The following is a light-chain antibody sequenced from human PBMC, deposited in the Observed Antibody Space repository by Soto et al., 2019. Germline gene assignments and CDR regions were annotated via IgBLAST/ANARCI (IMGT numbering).Light chain of an antibody. CDR2: DAS. CDR3: QPYNSFSGT. J-gene: IGKJ1*01. Sequence: DIQMTQSPSTLSASVGDRATITCRASQTISSWLAWYQQKPGKAPKLLIYDASSLESGVPSRFSGRGSGTQFTLTISSLQPDDFATYYCQPYNSFSGTFGPGTKVDIK. CDR1: QTISSW. V-gene: IGKV1-5*01.